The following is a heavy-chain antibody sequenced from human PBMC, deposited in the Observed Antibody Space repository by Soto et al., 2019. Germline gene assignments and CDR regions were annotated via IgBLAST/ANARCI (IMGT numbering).Heavy chain of an antibody. D-gene: IGHD2-2*03. CDR1: GFTFSDYA. CDR2: VSHDGRNT. V-gene: IGHV3-30*18. Sequence: GGSLRLSCAASGFTFSDYAMHWVRQAPGKGLEWVAVVSHDGRNTHYADSVKGRFTISRDNSKNTLYLQMNSLRADDTAVYYCAKDPGYCTSTTCSPHFDHWGQGTLVTVSS. CDR3: AKDPGYCTSTTCSPHFDH. J-gene: IGHJ4*02.